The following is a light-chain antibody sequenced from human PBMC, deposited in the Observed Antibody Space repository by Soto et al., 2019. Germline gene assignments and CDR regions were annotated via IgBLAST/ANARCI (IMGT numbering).Light chain of an antibody. J-gene: IGKJ5*01. Sequence: IVLTQSPGTLSLSPGERATLSCRASQSVSSSYLAWYQQKPGQAPRLLIYGASTRATGIPARFSGSGSGTDFTLTISSLQSEDFAVYYCQQRSNWRITFGQGTRLEIK. CDR1: QSVSSSY. V-gene: IGKV3D-20*02. CDR3: QQRSNWRIT. CDR2: GAS.